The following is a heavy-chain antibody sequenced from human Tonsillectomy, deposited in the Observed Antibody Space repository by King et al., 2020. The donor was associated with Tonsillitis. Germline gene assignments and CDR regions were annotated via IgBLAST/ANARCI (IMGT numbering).Heavy chain of an antibody. Sequence: VQLQESGPGLVKSSETLSLTCTVSGGSVSSGSYYWSWIRQTPGKGLEWIGYIYHSGSTNYNPSLKSRVTISVDTSKNQFSLKLSSVTAADTAVYYCARMWEWIPDYWGQGTLVTVSS. J-gene: IGHJ4*02. D-gene: IGHD1-26*01. CDR1: GGSVSSGSYY. CDR2: IYHSGST. CDR3: ARMWEWIPDY. V-gene: IGHV4-61*01.